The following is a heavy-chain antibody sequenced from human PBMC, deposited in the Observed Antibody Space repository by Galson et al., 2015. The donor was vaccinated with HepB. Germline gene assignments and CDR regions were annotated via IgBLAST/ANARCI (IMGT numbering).Heavy chain of an antibody. CDR3: ARLYRGYSYGHRAYYFDY. CDR2: IDPSDSYT. J-gene: IGHJ4*02. CDR1: GYSFTSYW. D-gene: IGHD5-18*01. Sequence: QSGAEVKKPGESLRISCKGSGYSFTSYWISWVRQMPGKGLEWMGRIDPSDSYTNYSPSFQGHVTISADKSISTAYLQWSSLKASDTAMYYCARLYRGYSYGHRAYYFDYWGQGTLVTVSS. V-gene: IGHV5-10-1*01.